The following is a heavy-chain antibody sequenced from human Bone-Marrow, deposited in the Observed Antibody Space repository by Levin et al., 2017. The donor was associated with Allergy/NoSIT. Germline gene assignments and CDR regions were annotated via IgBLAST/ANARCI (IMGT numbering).Heavy chain of an antibody. D-gene: IGHD3-22*01. CDR2: ITSSGDST. V-gene: IGHV3-48*02. CDR1: GFTFRHYT. Sequence: GGSLRLSCVASGFTFRHYTMNWVRQAPGKGLEWVSCITSSGDSTYYADSVKGRFTISRDNAKNSLYLQLNRLRDEDAAMYYCARDPARGYYDSSGYSGDHWGQGTLVTVSS. J-gene: IGHJ4*02. CDR3: ARDPARGYYDSSGYSGDH.